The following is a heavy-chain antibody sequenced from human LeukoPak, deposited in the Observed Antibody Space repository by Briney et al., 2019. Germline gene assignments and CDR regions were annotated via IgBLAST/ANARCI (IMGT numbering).Heavy chain of an antibody. CDR3: ARGAAAAGTFIYGPYYYYGMDV. CDR1: GGTFSSYA. Sequence: SVKVSCKASGGTFSSYAISWVRQAPGQGLEWMGGIIPIFGTANYAQKFQGRVTITADESTSTAYMELSSLRSEDTAVYYCARGAAAAGTFIYGPYYYYGMDVWGQGTTVTVS. J-gene: IGHJ6*02. V-gene: IGHV1-69*13. CDR2: IIPIFGTA. D-gene: IGHD6-13*01.